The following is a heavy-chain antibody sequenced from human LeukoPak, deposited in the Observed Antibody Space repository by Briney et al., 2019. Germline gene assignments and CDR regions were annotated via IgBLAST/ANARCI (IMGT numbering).Heavy chain of an antibody. CDR3: ARGAYDILTGYLRLYNWFDP. V-gene: IGHV1-2*02. CDR2: INPNSGGT. D-gene: IGHD3-9*01. Sequence: VKVSCKTSGYTFKTYGISWLRQAPGQGLEWMGWINPNSGGTNYAQKFQGRVTMTRDTSISTAYMELSRLRSDDTAVYYCARGAYDILTGYLRLYNWFDPWGQGTLVTVSS. J-gene: IGHJ5*02. CDR1: GYTFKTYG.